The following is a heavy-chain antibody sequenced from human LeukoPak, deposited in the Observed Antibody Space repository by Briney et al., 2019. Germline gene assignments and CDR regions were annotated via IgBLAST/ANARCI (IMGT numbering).Heavy chain of an antibody. J-gene: IGHJ4*02. CDR3: ARGPVDPTDHFDY. CDR2: INTNTGNP. D-gene: IGHD6-19*01. CDR1: GYTFTTYA. V-gene: IGHV7-4-1*02. Sequence: PVASVKVSCKASGYTFTTYAMNWVRQAPGQGLEWMGWINTNTGNPTYAQGFTGRFVFSLDASVSTAYLQISSLKAEDTAVYYCARGPVDPTDHFDYWGQGTLVTVSS.